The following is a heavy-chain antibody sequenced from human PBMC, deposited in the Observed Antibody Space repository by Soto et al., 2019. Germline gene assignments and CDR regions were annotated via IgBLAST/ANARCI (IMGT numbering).Heavy chain of an antibody. CDR3: ARGRPRIAVAGTNFDY. CDR1: GYTFTSYA. V-gene: IGHV1-3*01. CDR2: INAGNGNT. J-gene: IGHJ4*02. D-gene: IGHD6-19*01. Sequence: ASVKVSCKASGYTFTSYAMHWVRQAPGQRLEWMGWINAGNGNTKYSQKFQGRVTITRDTSASTAYMELSSLRSEDTAVYYCARGRPRIAVAGTNFDYWGQGTLVTVSS.